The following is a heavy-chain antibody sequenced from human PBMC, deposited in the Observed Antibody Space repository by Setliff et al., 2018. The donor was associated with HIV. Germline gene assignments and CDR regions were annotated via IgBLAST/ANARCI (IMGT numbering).Heavy chain of an antibody. J-gene: IGHJ4*02. CDR3: ARDPAYGAIDY. V-gene: IGHV3-7*03. CDR1: GLTFSTSY. D-gene: IGHD4-17*01. CDR2: IRPDASNK. Sequence: HPGGSLRLSCGASGLTFSTSYMTWLRQAPGKGLEWVAGIRPDASNKYYVDSGKGRFTISRDNDKKSLYLQMNSLRVEDTAVYYCARDPAYGAIDYWGQGTLVTVSS.